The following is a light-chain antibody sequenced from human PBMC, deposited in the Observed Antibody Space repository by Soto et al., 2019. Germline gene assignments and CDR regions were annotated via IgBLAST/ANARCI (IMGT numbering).Light chain of an antibody. CDR2: RNN. V-gene: IGLV1-44*01. J-gene: IGLJ2*01. Sequence: QSVLTQAPSASGPPGQRVTISCSGSNSNIGNNNVNWYQLLPGTAPKLLIYRNNQRPSGVPDRFSASKSGTSDSPAISGPRSEAEADDYCAAWDDSRSGVVFGGGTKLTVL. CDR3: AAWDDSRSGVV. CDR1: NSNIGNNN.